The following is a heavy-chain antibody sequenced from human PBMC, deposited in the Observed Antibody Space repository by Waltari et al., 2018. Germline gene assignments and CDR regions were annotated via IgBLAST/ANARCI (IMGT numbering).Heavy chain of an antibody. J-gene: IGHJ4*02. CDR2: IYYSGST. Sequence: QVQLQESGPGLVKPSETLSLTCTVSGGSISSHYWSWIRHPPGKGLEWIGYIYYSGSTNYNPSLKSRVTISVDTSKNQFSLKLSSVTAADTAVYYCARDGMATTSGYFDYWGQGTLVTVSS. CDR3: ARDGMATTSGYFDY. V-gene: IGHV4-59*11. D-gene: IGHD5-12*01. CDR1: GGSISSHY.